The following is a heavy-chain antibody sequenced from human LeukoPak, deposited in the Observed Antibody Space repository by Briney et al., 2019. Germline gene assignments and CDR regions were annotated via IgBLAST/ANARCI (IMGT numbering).Heavy chain of an antibody. V-gene: IGHV1-46*01. CDR1: GYTFTSYY. Sequence: ASVKVSCKASGYTFTSYYMHWVRQAPGQGLEWMGIINPSGGSTSYAQKFQGRVTMTRDMSTSTVYMELSSLRSEDTAVYYCARDHYDSSGYYYPTPFDPWVQGTLVTVSS. J-gene: IGHJ5*02. D-gene: IGHD3-22*01. CDR2: INPSGGST. CDR3: ARDHYDSSGYYYPTPFDP.